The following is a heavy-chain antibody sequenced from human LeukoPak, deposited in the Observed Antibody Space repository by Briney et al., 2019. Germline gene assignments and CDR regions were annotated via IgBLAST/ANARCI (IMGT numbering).Heavy chain of an antibody. CDR2: XXGSGGXT. J-gene: IGHJ6*03. CDR3: AKSGSGGYHYYYYHMDA. Sequence: PGGSLRLSCAASGFSFSNFAXXXXRLAPGXXXXWXXXXXGSGGXTYYADSVNGQXXXXXDNSMDTLYLHVNGLRVEATATYFCAKSGSGGYHYYYYHMDAWGKGTTVTVSS. D-gene: IGHD1-26*01. V-gene: IGHV3-23*01. CDR1: GFSFSNFA.